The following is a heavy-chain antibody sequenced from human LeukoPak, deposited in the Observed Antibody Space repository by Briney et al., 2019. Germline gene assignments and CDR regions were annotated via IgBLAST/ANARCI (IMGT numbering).Heavy chain of an antibody. Sequence: GGSLRLSCAASGFTFDDYGMSWVRQAPGKGLEWVSGINWNGGSTGYADSVKGRFTISRDNAKNSLYLQMNSLRAEDTAVYYCARGAPVPSWYGYYFDYWGQGTLVTVSS. J-gene: IGHJ4*02. CDR2: INWNGGST. CDR3: ARGAPVPSWYGYYFDY. CDR1: GFTFDDYG. D-gene: IGHD6-13*01. V-gene: IGHV3-20*04.